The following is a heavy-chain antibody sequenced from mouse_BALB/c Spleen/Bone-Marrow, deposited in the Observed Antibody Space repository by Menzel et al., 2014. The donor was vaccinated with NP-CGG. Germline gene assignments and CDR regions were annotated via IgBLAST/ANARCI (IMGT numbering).Heavy chain of an antibody. D-gene: IGHD2-10*02. CDR2: ISSGGGST. V-gene: IGHV5-12-1*01. CDR3: TRHPYGTFFAY. J-gene: IGHJ2*01. Sequence: EVKLMESGGGLVKPGGSLKLSCAASGFAFSNYDMSRVRQSPEKRLEWVAYISSGGGSTYYPDTVKGRFIISRDNAKNTLYLQMSSLKSEDTAMYYCTRHPYGTFFAYWGQGTTLTVSS. CDR1: GFAFSNYD.